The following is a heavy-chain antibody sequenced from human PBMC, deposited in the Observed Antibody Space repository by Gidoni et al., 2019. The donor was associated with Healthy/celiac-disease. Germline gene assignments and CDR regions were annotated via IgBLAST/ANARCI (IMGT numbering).Heavy chain of an antibody. J-gene: IGHJ6*02. CDR1: GFTFSSYA. D-gene: IGHD6-13*01. V-gene: IGHV3-30-3*01. Sequence: QVQLVESGGGVVQPGRSLRLSCAASGFTFSSYAMHWVRQAPGKGLEGVAVISYDGSNKYYADSVKGRFTISRDNSKNTLYLQMNSLRAEDTAVYYCARELEAAAANIYYYYGMDVWGQGTTVTVSS. CDR3: ARELEAAAANIYYYYGMDV. CDR2: ISYDGSNK.